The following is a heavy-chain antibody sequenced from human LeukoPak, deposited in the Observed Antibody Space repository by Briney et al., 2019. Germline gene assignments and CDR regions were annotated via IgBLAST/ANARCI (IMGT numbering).Heavy chain of an antibody. CDR3: ARMTTVTTEGI. CDR2: INSDGSDT. CDR1: GFTFSDFW. Sequence: GSLRLSCAASGFTFSDFWIHWVRQAPGKGLVWVSRINSDGSDTIYADSVKGRFTSSRDNAKNILYLQMNNLRAEDTAVYYCARMTTVTTEGIWGQGTMVTVSS. D-gene: IGHD4-17*01. J-gene: IGHJ3*02. V-gene: IGHV3-74*01.